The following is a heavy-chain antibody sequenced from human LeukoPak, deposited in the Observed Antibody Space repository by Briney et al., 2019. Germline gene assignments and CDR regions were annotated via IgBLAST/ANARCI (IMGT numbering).Heavy chain of an antibody. CDR3: ARVIAAPLYYYYYGMDV. J-gene: IGHJ6*02. CDR1: GYTFTSYG. D-gene: IGHD6-13*01. V-gene: IGHV1-18*01. Sequence: ASVKVSYKASGYTFTSYGISWVRQAPGQGLEWMGWISAYNGNTNYAQKLQGRVTMTTDTSTSTAYMELRSLRSDDTAVYYCARVIAAPLYYYYYGMDVWGQGTTVTVSS. CDR2: ISAYNGNT.